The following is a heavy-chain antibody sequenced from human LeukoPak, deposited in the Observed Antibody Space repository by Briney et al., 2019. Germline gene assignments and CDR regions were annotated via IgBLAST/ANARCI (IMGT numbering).Heavy chain of an antibody. D-gene: IGHD3-22*01. V-gene: IGHV3-33*01. CDR2: IWYDGSNK. J-gene: IGHJ4*02. CDR1: GFTFSSYG. Sequence: GGSLRLSCAASGFTFSSYGMHWVRQAPGKGLEWVAVIWYDGSNKYYADSVKGRFTISRDNSKNTLYLQMNSLRAEDTAVYYCAREIFSGYYFDYWGQGTLVTVSS. CDR3: AREIFSGYYFDY.